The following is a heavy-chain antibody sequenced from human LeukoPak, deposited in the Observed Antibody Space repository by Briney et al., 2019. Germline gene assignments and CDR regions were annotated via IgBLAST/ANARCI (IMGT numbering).Heavy chain of an antibody. J-gene: IGHJ6*02. Sequence: GESLQISCEGSGYTFSSYWIAWVRQMPGKGLEWMGIIYPGDSDTTYSPSFQGQVTISADKSISTAYLQWSSLKASDTAMYYCARRDGYCSSTSCYADYYYGMDVWGQGTTVTVSS. CDR2: IYPGDSDT. D-gene: IGHD2-2*01. CDR3: ARRDGYCSSTSCYADYYYGMDV. CDR1: GYTFSSYW. V-gene: IGHV5-51*01.